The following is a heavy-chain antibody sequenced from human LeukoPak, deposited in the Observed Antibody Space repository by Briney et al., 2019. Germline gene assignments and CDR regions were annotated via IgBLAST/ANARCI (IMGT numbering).Heavy chain of an antibody. Sequence: SETLSLTCAVYGGSFSGYYWSWVRQPPGKGLEWIGEINHSGSTNYNPSLKSRVAISVDTSKNQFSLKLSSVTAADTAVYYCARHVPKYSSSWYRNWFDPWGQGTLVTVSS. CDR3: ARHVPKYSSSWYRNWFDP. CDR2: INHSGST. J-gene: IGHJ5*02. D-gene: IGHD6-13*01. CDR1: GGSFSGYY. V-gene: IGHV4-34*01.